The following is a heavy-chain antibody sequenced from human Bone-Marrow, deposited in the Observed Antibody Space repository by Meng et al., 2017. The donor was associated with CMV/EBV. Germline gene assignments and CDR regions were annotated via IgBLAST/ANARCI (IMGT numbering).Heavy chain of an antibody. CDR1: GYTFTSYY. Sequence: ASVKVSCKASGYTFTSYYMHWVRQAPGQGLEWMGIINPSGGSTSYAQKFQGRVTMTRDTSTSTVYMELSSLRSEDTAVYYRASSTYYDFWSGLWGQGTLVTVSS. D-gene: IGHD3-3*01. CDR3: ASSTYYDFWSGL. J-gene: IGHJ4*02. CDR2: INPSGGST. V-gene: IGHV1-46*01.